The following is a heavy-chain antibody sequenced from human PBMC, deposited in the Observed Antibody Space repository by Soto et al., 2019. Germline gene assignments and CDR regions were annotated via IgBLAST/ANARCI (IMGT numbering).Heavy chain of an antibody. CDR3: ARVWRTYPYFDY. J-gene: IGHJ4*02. CDR1: GYTFTNYG. V-gene: IGHV1-18*01. D-gene: IGHD1-1*01. CDR2: ISVYNGNT. Sequence: GASVKVSCKASGYTFTNYGISWVRQAPGQGLEWMGWISVYNGNTNYVQKLQGRVTMTTDTSTSTAYMELRSLRSDDTAVYYCARVWRTYPYFDYWGQGTLVTVS.